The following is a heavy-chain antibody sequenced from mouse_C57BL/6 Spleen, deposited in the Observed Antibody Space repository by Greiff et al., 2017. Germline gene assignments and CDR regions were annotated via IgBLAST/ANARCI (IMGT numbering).Heavy chain of an antibody. J-gene: IGHJ1*03. CDR1: GYSITSGYY. CDR3: ARDGSSYHFDV. CDR2: ISYDGSN. D-gene: IGHD1-1*01. Sequence: EVKLLESGPGLVKPSQSLSLTCSVTGYSITSGYYWNWIRQFPGNKLEWMGYISYDGSNNYNPSLKNRISITRDTSKNQFFLKLNSVTTEDTATYYCARDGSSYHFDVWGTGTTVTVSS. V-gene: IGHV3-6*01.